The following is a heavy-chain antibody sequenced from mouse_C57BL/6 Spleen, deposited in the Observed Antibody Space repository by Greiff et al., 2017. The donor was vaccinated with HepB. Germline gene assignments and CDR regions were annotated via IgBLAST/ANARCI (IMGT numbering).Heavy chain of an antibody. D-gene: IGHD1-1*01. V-gene: IGHV1-80*01. Sequence: VKLQESGAELVKPGASVKISCKASGYAFSSYWMNWVKQRPGKGLEWIGQIYPGDGDTNYNGKFKGKATLTADKSSSTAYMQLSSLTSEDSAVYFCARYDTTVVAPFAYWGQGTLVTVSA. CDR3: ARYDTTVVAPFAY. J-gene: IGHJ3*01. CDR1: GYAFSSYW. CDR2: IYPGDGDT.